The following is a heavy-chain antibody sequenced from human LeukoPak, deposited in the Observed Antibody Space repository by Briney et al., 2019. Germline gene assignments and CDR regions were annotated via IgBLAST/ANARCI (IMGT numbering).Heavy chain of an antibody. J-gene: IGHJ5*02. D-gene: IGHD4-17*01. CDR3: ARDRLRDNWFDP. CDR2: IYSGGST. CDR1: GFTLHSNH. Sequence: GSLRLSFAASGFTLHSNHLSWVRQAPGEGLEWVSVIYSGGSTYYADSVKGRFTISRDNSKNTLYLQMNSLRAEDTAVYYCARDRLRDNWFDPRGQGTLVTVSS. V-gene: IGHV3-66*01.